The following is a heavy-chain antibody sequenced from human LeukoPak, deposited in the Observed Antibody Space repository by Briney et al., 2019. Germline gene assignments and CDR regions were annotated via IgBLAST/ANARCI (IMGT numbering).Heavy chain of an antibody. CDR1: GFTFSSYA. D-gene: IGHD6-6*01. CDR3: ARDVGAARPSRGSYFDY. Sequence: PGGSLRLSCAASGFTFSSYAMHWVRQAPGKGLEWVAVISYDGSNKYYADSVKGRFTISRDNSKNTLYLQMNSLRAEDTAVYYCARDVGAARPSRGSYFDYWGQGTLVTV. CDR2: ISYDGSNK. V-gene: IGHV3-30*01. J-gene: IGHJ4*02.